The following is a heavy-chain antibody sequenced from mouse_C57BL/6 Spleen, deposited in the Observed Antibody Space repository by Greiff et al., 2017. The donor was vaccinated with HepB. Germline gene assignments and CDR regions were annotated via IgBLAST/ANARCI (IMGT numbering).Heavy chain of an antibody. CDR1: GYSITSGYY. V-gene: IGHV3-6*01. D-gene: IGHD4-1*01. CDR2: ISYDGSN. CDR3: ARDWTGTADY. J-gene: IGHJ2*01. Sequence: EVQLVESGPGLVKPSQSLSLTCSVTGYSITSGYYWNWIRQFPGNKLEWMGYISYDGSNNYNPSLKNRISITRDTSKNQFFLKLNSVTTEDTATYYCARDWTGTADYWGQGTTLTVSS.